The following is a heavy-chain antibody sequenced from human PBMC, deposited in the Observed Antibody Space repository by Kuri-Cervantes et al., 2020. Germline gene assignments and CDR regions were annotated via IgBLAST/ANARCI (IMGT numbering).Heavy chain of an antibody. V-gene: IGHV3-74*01. CDR1: GFTFSSSW. CDR3: ARVAGGATLNAAY. CDR2: ISNDGSIT. D-gene: IGHD1-26*01. J-gene: IGHJ4*02. Sequence: GGSLRLSCVASGFTFSSSWMHWVRQVPGKGLVWVSRISNDGSITNYADSVKGRFTISRDNAKNSLYLQMNSLRAEDTAVYYCARVAGGATLNAAYWGQGTLVTVSS.